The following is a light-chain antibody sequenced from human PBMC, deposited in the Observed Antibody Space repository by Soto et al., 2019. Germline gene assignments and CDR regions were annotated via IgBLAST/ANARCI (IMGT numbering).Light chain of an antibody. CDR2: GAS. J-gene: IGKJ5*01. V-gene: IGKV3-15*01. CDR1: QSVRSN. CDR3: QQYNNWPSVT. Sequence: EIMMTQSPATLSVSPGERATLSCRASQSVRSNLAWYQQKPGQAPRLLIYGASTRATGIPARFSGSGSGTEFTLTIRSLQSEDFAVYYCQQYNNWPSVTFGQGTRLEIK.